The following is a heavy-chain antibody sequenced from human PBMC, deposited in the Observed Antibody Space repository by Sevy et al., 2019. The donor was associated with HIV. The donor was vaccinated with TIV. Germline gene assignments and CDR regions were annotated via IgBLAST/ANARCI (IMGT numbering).Heavy chain of an antibody. CDR3: AREVGPIDY. V-gene: IGHV4-59*01. D-gene: IGHD1-26*01. J-gene: IGHJ4*02. CDR2: IYYSGGT. Sequence: SETLSLTCTVSGGSISSYYWSWIRQPPGKGLEWIGYIYYSGGTNYNPSLKSRVTISVDTSKNQFSLKLSSVTAADTAVYYCAREVGPIDYWGQGTLVTVSS. CDR1: GGSISSYY.